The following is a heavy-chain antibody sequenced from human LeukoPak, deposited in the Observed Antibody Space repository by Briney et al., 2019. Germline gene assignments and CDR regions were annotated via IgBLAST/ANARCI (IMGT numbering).Heavy chain of an antibody. V-gene: IGHV3-30*18. J-gene: IGHJ4*02. CDR2: ISDDGRNK. CDR1: GFSFISYG. CDR3: AKRPSDYGDYVTYFDY. Sequence: GGSLRLPCAASGFSFISYGMHWVRQAPGKGLEWVGVISDDGRNKKYADSVKGRFTISRDNSKDTLYLQMNSPRDEDTAVYYCAKRPSDYGDYVTYFDYWGQGTLVTVSS. D-gene: IGHD4-17*01.